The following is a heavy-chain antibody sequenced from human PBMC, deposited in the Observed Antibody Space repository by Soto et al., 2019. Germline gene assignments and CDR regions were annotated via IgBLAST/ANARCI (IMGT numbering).Heavy chain of an antibody. J-gene: IGHJ6*03. D-gene: IGHD2-15*01. CDR3: ASTPTSADYYYMDV. CDR2: IYYSGST. CDR1: GGSISSYY. Sequence: SETLSLTCTVSGGSISSYYWSWIRQPPGKGLEWIGYIYYSGSTNYNPSLKSRVTISVDTSKNQFSLKLSSVTTADTAVYYCASTPTSADYYYMDVWVKGTTVTVSS. V-gene: IGHV4-59*08.